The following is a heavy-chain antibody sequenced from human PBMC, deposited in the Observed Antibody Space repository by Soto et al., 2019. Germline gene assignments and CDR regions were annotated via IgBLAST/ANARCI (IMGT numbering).Heavy chain of an antibody. CDR1: GGSFSGYY. J-gene: IGHJ6*02. Sequence: QVQLQQWGAGLLKPSETLSLTCAVYGGSFSGYYWSWIRQPPGKGLEWIGGSNHSGSTNYNPCLKSLVIISVDTSKNQFPLKLSSVTAADTAVYYCASRQSTAMLNYYYYYGMDVWGQGTTVTVSS. CDR3: ASRQSTAMLNYYYYYGMDV. CDR2: SNHSGST. V-gene: IGHV4-34*01. D-gene: IGHD5-18*01.